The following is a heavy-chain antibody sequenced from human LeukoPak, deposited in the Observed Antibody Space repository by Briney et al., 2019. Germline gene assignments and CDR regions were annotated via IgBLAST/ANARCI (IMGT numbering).Heavy chain of an antibody. CDR2: INSDGTNT. Sequence: GGSLRLSCAASGFTFSSYWVHWVRQAPGKGLVWVSRINSDGTNTGYADSVKGRFTISRDNAKNTLYLQMNSLRAEDTAVYYCARWGPYCSSTSCYGLGYWGQGTLVTVSS. CDR3: ARWGPYCSSTSCYGLGY. D-gene: IGHD2-2*01. V-gene: IGHV3-74*01. J-gene: IGHJ4*02. CDR1: GFTFSSYW.